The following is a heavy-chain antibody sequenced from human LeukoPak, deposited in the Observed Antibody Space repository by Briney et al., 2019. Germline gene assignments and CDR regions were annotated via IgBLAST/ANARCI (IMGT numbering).Heavy chain of an antibody. CDR3: ARETVDGYRADMPDY. D-gene: IGHD5-24*01. Sequence: GGSLTLSCAASGFTFSGSAMHWVRQASGKGLEWVGRIRSKANSYATAYAASVKGRFTISRDDSKNTAYLQMNSLKTEDTAVYYCARETVDGYRADMPDYWGQGTLVTVSS. CDR1: GFTFSGSA. V-gene: IGHV3-73*01. CDR2: IRSKANSYAT. J-gene: IGHJ4*02.